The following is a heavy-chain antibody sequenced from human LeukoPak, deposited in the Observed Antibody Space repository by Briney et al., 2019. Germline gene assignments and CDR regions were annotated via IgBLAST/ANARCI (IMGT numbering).Heavy chain of an antibody. D-gene: IGHD6-13*01. V-gene: IGHV4-39*01. J-gene: IGHJ5*02. CDR3: ASSQYPIAAADNWFDP. Sequence: ASETLSLTCIVSGGSFSRIPYYWGWIRQPPGTGLEWIGSLYYSGITHYNPSLKSRVTISVDTSNNQFSLKLRSVTAADTAVYFCASSQYPIAAADNWFDPWGQGTLVTVSS. CDR2: LYYSGIT. CDR1: GGSFSRIPYY.